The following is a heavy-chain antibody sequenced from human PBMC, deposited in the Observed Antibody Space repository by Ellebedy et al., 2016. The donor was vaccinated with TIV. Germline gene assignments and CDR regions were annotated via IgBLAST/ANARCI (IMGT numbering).Heavy chain of an antibody. CDR2: INYSGST. D-gene: IGHD3-10*01. V-gene: IGHV4-34*01. CDR1: GGSFSGYF. J-gene: IGHJ4*02. CDR3: ARLMDRGFISA. Sequence: MPSETLSLTCAVSGGSFSGYFWSWIRQPPGKGLEWIGEINYSGSTTYNPSLKSRVTISVDTSKNQFSLKLSSVTAADTAVYYCARLMDRGFISAWGQGTLVAVSS.